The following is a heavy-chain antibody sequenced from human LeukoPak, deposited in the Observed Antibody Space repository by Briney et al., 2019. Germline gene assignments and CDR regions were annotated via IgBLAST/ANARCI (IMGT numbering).Heavy chain of an antibody. CDR1: GFTFSSYG. CDR3: ARDTVTADY. D-gene: IGHD4-17*01. Sequence: PGRSLRLSCAASGFTFSSYGMHWVRQAPGKGLEWVAVIWYDGSNKYYADSVKGRFTISRDNSKNTLYLQMNSLRAEGTAVYYCARDTVTADYWGQGTLVTVSS. J-gene: IGHJ4*02. CDR2: IWYDGSNK. V-gene: IGHV3-33*01.